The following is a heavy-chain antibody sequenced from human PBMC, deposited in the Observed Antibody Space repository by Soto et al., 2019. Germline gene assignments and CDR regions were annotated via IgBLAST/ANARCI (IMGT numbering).Heavy chain of an antibody. D-gene: IGHD3-10*01. CDR3: ARVGSSAGLYGMDV. CDR1: GYTFTGYY. V-gene: IGHV1-2*04. Sequence: GASVKVSCKASGYTFTGYYMHWVRQAPGQGPEWMGWINPNSGGTNYAQKFQGWVTMTRDTSVSTAYMELSRLRSDDTAVYYCARVGSSAGLYGMDVWGQGTTVTVSS. J-gene: IGHJ6*02. CDR2: INPNSGGT.